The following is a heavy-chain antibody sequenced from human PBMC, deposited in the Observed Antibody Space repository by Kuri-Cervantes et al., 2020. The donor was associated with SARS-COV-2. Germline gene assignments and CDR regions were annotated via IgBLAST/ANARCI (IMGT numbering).Heavy chain of an antibody. V-gene: IGHV4-39*01. CDR3: ARLFSPWSVVGDY. D-gene: IGHD1-1*01. CDR2: IYYSGST. J-gene: IGHJ4*02. Sequence: GSLRLSCTVSGVSISSSSYYWGWIRQPPGKGLEWIGTIYYSGSTDYNPSLKSRVTISVDTSKNQFSLKLRSVTATDTAVYYCARLFSPWSVVGDYWGQGTLVTVSS. CDR1: GVSISSSSYY.